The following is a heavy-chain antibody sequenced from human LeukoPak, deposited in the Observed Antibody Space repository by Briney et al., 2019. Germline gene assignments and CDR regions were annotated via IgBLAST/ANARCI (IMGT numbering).Heavy chain of an antibody. Sequence: PSETLSLTCTVSGGSISSYYWSWIRQPPGKGLEWIGYIYYSGSTNYNPSLKSRVTISVDTSKNQFSLKLSSVTAADTAVYYCARSDRSRYCSSTSCYKGGYYYYYMDVWGKGTTVTVSS. CDR3: ARSDRSRYCSSTSCYKGGYYYYYMDV. V-gene: IGHV4-59*01. CDR2: IYYSGST. J-gene: IGHJ6*03. CDR1: GGSISSYY. D-gene: IGHD2-2*02.